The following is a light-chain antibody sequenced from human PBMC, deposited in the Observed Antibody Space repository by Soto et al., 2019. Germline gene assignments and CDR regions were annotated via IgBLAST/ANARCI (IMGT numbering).Light chain of an antibody. CDR2: GAS. CDR1: QNIGNK. V-gene: IGKV3-15*01. J-gene: IGKJ1*01. CDR3: QEYNSYSEA. Sequence: IVTSQSPGTLSVSQGERATLSCRASQNIGNKVGWYQQKPGQAPRLLIYGASTRATGIPVRFSGSGSGTEFTLTITSLQSEDSAVYYCQEYNSYSEAFGQGTKVDIK.